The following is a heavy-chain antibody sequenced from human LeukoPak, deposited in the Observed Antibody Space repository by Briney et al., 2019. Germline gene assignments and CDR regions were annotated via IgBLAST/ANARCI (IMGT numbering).Heavy chain of an antibody. V-gene: IGHV4-39*07. Sequence: SQTLSLTCTVSGDSFTSVTDYWAWIRQPPGKGLEWIASGDYSGGTYYNPSLESRVAISADMSKNQISLKLTSVTGADTAVYYCAGERGEEYSSGWYKTNYFYNWGQGIRVTVSS. CDR1: GDSFTSVTDY. CDR2: GDYSGGT. D-gene: IGHD6-19*01. J-gene: IGHJ4*02. CDR3: AGERGEEYSSGWYKTNYFYN.